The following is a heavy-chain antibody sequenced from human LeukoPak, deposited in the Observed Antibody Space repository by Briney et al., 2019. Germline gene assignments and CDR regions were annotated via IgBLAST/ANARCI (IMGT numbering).Heavy chain of an antibody. CDR3: AREVYGGNQDAFDI. CDR1: GFTFSNYG. D-gene: IGHD4-23*01. CDR2: VGTAGDT. J-gene: IGHJ3*02. V-gene: IGHV3-13*01. Sequence: GGSLRLSCPASGFTFSNYGMHWVRQATGKGLEWVSSVGTAGDTDYPGSVKGRFTISRENVKNPLYLQMDSLRPEDTAVYYCAREVYGGNQDAFDIWGQGTMVSVSS.